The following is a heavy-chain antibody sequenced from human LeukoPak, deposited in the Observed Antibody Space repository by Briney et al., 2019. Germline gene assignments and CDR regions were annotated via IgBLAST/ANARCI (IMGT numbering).Heavy chain of an antibody. Sequence: GTSVKVSCKASGYTFTSYAMNWVRQAPGQGLEWMGWINTNTGNPTYAQGFTGRFVFSLDTSVSTAYLQISSLKAEDTAVYYCARPIRYFDFDAFDIWGQGTMVTVSS. J-gene: IGHJ3*02. CDR3: ARPIRYFDFDAFDI. V-gene: IGHV7-4-1*02. CDR2: INTNTGNP. CDR1: GYTFTSYA. D-gene: IGHD3-9*01.